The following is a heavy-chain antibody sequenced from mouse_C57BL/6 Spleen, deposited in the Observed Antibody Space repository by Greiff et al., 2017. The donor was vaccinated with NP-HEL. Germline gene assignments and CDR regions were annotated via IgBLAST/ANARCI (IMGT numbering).Heavy chain of an antibody. CDR2: IYPGDGDT. V-gene: IGHV1-80*01. Sequence: QVQLKESGAELVKPGASVKISCKASGYAFSSYWMNWVKQRPGKGLEWIGQIYPGDGDTNYNGKFKGKATLTADKSSSTAYMQLSSLTSEDSAVYFCARSGYYGSWYFDVWGTGTTVTVSS. CDR3: ARSGYYGSWYFDV. CDR1: GYAFSSYW. D-gene: IGHD1-1*01. J-gene: IGHJ1*03.